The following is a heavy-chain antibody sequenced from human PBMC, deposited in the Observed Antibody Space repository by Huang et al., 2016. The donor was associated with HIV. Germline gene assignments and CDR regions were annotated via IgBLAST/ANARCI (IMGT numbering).Heavy chain of an antibody. D-gene: IGHD3-16*01. V-gene: IGHV3-30-3*01. CDR3: ARDHGGFSLDY. CDR2: ISYDGNHK. Sequence: QVHLVGSGGGVVQPGRSLRLSCAASGFTFSDYAIHWVRQAPGKGLEWGAMISYDGNHKYYADSVKGRFTISRDNSKNTLYLQMNSLRPEDTAVFYCARDHGGFSLDYWGQGTLVTVSS. CDR1: GFTFSDYA. J-gene: IGHJ4*02.